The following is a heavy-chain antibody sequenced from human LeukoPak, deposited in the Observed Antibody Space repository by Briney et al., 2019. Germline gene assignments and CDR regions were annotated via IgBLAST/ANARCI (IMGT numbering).Heavy chain of an antibody. CDR1: GGTFSSYA. D-gene: IGHD3-22*01. J-gene: IGHJ4*02. Sequence: SVKVSCKASGGTFSSYAISWVRQAPGQGLEWMGRIIPILGIANYAQKFQGRVTITADKSTSTAYMELSSLRSEDTAVYYCARDYRYYYDGSGTGYFDYWGQGTLVTVSS. V-gene: IGHV1-69*04. CDR3: ARDYRYYYDGSGTGYFDY. CDR2: IIPILGIA.